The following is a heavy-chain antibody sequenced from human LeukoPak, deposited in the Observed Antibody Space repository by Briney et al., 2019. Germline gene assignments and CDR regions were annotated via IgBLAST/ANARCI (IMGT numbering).Heavy chain of an antibody. D-gene: IGHD3-10*01. CDR1: GYTFTGYY. Sequence: ASVKVSCKASGYTFTGYYMHWVRQAPGQGLEWMGWINPNSGGTNYAQKFQGRVTMTRDTSISTAYMELSRLRSDDTAVYYCARVRDYGSGSYYRGNYWGQGTLVTVSS. CDR2: INPNSGGT. CDR3: ARVRDYGSGSYYRGNY. V-gene: IGHV1-2*02. J-gene: IGHJ4*02.